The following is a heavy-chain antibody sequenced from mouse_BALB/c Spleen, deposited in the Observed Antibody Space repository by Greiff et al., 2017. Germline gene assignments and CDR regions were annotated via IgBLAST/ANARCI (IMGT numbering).Heavy chain of an antibody. Sequence: QVQLKQPGAELVKPGASVKLSCKASGYTFTSYWMHWVKQRPGQGLEWIGEIDPSDSYTNYNQKFKGKATLTVDKSSSTAYMQLSSLTSEDSAVYYCARREAYWGQGTTLTVSS. CDR1: GYTFTSYW. D-gene: IGHD6-1*01. CDR3: ARREAY. J-gene: IGHJ2*01. CDR2: IDPSDSYT. V-gene: IGHV1-69*02.